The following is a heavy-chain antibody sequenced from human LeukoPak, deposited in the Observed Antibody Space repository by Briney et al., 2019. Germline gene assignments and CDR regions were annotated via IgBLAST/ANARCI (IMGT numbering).Heavy chain of an antibody. J-gene: IGHJ4*02. CDR1: GFTFSSYA. D-gene: IGHD2-2*02. CDR2: ISGSGGST. V-gene: IGHV3-23*01. Sequence: GGSLRLSCAASGFTFSSYAMSWVRQAPGKGLEWVSAISGSGGSTYYADSVKGRFTISRDNSKNTVYLEMNSLRAEDTAVYYCAREGLGYCSSTSCYTMDWGQGTLVTVSS. CDR3: AREGLGYCSSTSCYTMD.